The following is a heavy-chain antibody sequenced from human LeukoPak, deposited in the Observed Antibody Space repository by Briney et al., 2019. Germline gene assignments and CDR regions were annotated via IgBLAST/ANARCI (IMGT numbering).Heavy chain of an antibody. CDR1: GFTFSSHS. CDR2: ISSDGSSI. CDR3: ARKYCSTTSCLFDN. V-gene: IGHV3-48*04. J-gene: IGHJ4*02. D-gene: IGHD2-2*01. Sequence: GGSLRLSCAASGFTFSSHSMNWVRQAPGKGLEWISFISSDGSSIYYADSVKGRFTISRDNAKNSLYLQMNSLRAEDTAVYYCARKYCSTTSCLFDNWGQGTLVTVSS.